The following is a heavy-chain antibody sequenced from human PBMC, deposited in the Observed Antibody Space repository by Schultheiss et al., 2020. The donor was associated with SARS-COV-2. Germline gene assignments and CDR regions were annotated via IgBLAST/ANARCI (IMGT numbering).Heavy chain of an antibody. V-gene: IGHV1-2*04. CDR3: ARDILTGYRYGMDV. CDR2: INANSGGT. D-gene: IGHD3-9*01. Sequence: GESLKISCKASGYTFTSYYLHWVRQAPGQGLEWMGWINANSGGTNYAQKFQGWVTMTRDTSISTAYMELSRLRSDDTAVYYCARDILTGYRYGMDVWGQGTTVTVSS. CDR1: GYTFTSYY. J-gene: IGHJ6*02.